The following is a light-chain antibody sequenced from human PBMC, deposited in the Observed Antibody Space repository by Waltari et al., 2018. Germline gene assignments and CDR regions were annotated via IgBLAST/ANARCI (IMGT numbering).Light chain of an antibody. V-gene: IGKV3-15*01. CDR1: QSVTTN. Sequence: TQSPDMLSLSPGERATLSCRARQSVTTNLAWYQQQPGQPPRLLLSGAATRATGMPARFSGSGSGTDFTLTISSLQSEDFGVYYCQQYDNWPPYTFGQGTKREMK. CDR2: GAA. J-gene: IGKJ2*01. CDR3: QQYDNWPPYT.